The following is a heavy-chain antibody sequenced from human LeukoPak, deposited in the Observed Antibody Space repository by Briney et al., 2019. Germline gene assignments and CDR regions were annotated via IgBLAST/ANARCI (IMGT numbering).Heavy chain of an antibody. D-gene: IGHD5-18*01. Sequence: PGGSLRLSCAASGFTFSSYAMSWVRQAPGKGLEWVSAISGSGGSTYYADSVKGRFTISRDNAKNSLYLQMNSLRAEDTAVYYCARDPTIYSYGPNWFDPWGQGTLVTVSS. CDR1: GFTFSSYA. V-gene: IGHV3-23*01. J-gene: IGHJ5*02. CDR3: ARDPTIYSYGPNWFDP. CDR2: ISGSGGST.